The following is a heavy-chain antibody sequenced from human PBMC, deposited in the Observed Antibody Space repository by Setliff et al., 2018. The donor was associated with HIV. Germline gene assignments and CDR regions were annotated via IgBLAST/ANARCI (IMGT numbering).Heavy chain of an antibody. CDR1: GGPFSGFY. CDR3: ARAFRPNDAFDT. Sequence: SETLSLTCAVYGGPFSGFYWAWIRQAPGKGLEWIGEINHSGNTNYNPSLQSRVAISGDTSKNQFSLTLNSLTAADTALYYCARAFRPNDAFDTWGQGTMVTVSS. CDR2: INHSGNT. J-gene: IGHJ3*02. V-gene: IGHV4-34*01.